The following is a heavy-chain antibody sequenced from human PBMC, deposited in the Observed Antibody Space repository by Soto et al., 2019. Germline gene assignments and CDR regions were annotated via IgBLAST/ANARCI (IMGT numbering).Heavy chain of an antibody. CDR1: EFTFNNYG. V-gene: IGHV3-30*18. Sequence: QVQLVESGGGVVQPGRSLRLSCAASEFTFNNYGMHWVRQAPGKGLEWVAVISNDGSDKYYADSVKGRLTISRDNSKNTVYLQMNSLRAEDTAVYYCAKDQGIAASHGIDWGQGTMVTVSS. CDR2: ISNDGSDK. CDR3: AKDQGIAASHGID. D-gene: IGHD6-13*01. J-gene: IGHJ3*01.